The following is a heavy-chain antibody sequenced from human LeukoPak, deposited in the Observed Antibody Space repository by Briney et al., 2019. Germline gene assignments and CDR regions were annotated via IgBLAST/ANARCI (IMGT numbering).Heavy chain of an antibody. CDR3: AKDPKLSSSWPTPVDY. Sequence: PGGSLRLSCAASGFTFSYYGMHWVRQAPGKGLEWVAFIRYDGSNKYYADSVKGRFTISRDNSKNTLYLQMNSLRAEDTAVYYCAKDPKLSSSWPTPVDYWGQGTLVTVSS. CDR1: GFTFSYYG. V-gene: IGHV3-30*02. CDR2: IRYDGSNK. D-gene: IGHD6-13*01. J-gene: IGHJ4*02.